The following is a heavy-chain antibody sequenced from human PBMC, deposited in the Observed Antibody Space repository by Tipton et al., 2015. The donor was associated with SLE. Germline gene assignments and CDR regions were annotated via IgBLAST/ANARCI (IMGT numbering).Heavy chain of an antibody. J-gene: IGHJ4*02. D-gene: IGHD3-10*01. V-gene: IGHV4-59*11. CDR3: ARASGVRVFDY. CDR2: IYYSGST. CDR1: GDSISSHY. Sequence: TLSLTCTVSGDSISSHYWSWIRQPPGKGLEWIGYIYYSGSTNYNPSLKSRVTISVDTSKNQFSLKLSSVTAADTAVYYCARASGVRVFDYWGQGTLVTVSS.